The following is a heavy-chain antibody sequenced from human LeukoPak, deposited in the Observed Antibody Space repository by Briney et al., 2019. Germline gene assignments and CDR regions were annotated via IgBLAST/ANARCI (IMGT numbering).Heavy chain of an antibody. CDR1: GFTFSSYS. Sequence: NPGGSLRLSCAASGFTFSSYSMNWVRQAPGKGLEWVSSISSSSSHIYYADSVKGRFTISRDNAKKSLYLQMNSLRAEDTAVYYCARDRDGYSSGRAGLNWGQGTLVTVSS. D-gene: IGHD6-19*01. V-gene: IGHV3-21*01. CDR3: ARDRDGYSSGRAGLN. J-gene: IGHJ4*02. CDR2: ISSSSSHI.